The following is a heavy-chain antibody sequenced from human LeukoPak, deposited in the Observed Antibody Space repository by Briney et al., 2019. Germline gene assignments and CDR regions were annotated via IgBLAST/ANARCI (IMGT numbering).Heavy chain of an antibody. CDR3: AKDNSLYYYYYMDV. CDR2: ISWNSGSI. J-gene: IGHJ6*03. CDR1: GFTFDDYA. V-gene: IGHV3-9*01. Sequence: GGSLRLSCAASGFTFDDYAMHWVRQAPGKGLEWVSGISWNSGSIGYADSVKGRFTISRDNAKNSLYLQMNSLRAEDTALYYCAKDNSLYYYYYMDVWGKGTTVTVSS. D-gene: IGHD6-13*01.